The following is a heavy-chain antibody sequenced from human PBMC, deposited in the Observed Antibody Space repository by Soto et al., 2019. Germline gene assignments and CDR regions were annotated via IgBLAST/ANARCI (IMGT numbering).Heavy chain of an antibody. J-gene: IGHJ4*02. CDR2: ISSSRSNK. V-gene: IGHV3-48*01. D-gene: IGHD1-20*01. CDR3: ARDRHNPLDY. CDR1: GFTFSSYS. Sequence: PGGSLRLSCAASGFTFSSYSMNWVRQAPGKGLEWVSYISSSRSNKYYADSVKGRFTISRDNSKNTLYLQMNSLRAEDTAVYYCARDRHNPLDYWGQGTLVTVSS.